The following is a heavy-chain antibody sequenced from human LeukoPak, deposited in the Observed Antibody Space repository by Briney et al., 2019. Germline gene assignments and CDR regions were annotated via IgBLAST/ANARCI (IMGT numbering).Heavy chain of an antibody. CDR3: ARGHYYGSGSYVYFQH. D-gene: IGHD3-10*01. V-gene: IGHV1-8*01. CDR2: MNPNSGNT. Sequence: ASVKVSCKASGYTFTSYDINWMRQATGQGLEWMGWMNPNSGNTGYAQKFQGRVTMTRNTSISTAYMELSSLRSEDTAVYYCARGHYYGSGSYVYFQHWGQGTLVTVSS. J-gene: IGHJ1*01. CDR1: GYTFTSYD.